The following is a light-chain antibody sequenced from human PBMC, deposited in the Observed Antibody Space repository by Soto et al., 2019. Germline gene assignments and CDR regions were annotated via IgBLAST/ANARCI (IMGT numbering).Light chain of an antibody. J-gene: IGKJ1*01. CDR3: QQYNNWPPWT. V-gene: IGKV3-15*01. Sequence: EIVMTQSAATLSVSPGERVTRSCRASQSVSVDLAWYQQRPGQAPRLLIYGASTRATGIPVRFSGSGSGTEFSLTISSLQSEDFAFYYCQQYNNWPPWTFGQGTKVDIK. CDR2: GAS. CDR1: QSVSVD.